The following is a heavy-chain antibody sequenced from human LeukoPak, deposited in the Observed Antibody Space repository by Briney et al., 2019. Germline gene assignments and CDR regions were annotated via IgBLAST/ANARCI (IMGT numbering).Heavy chain of an antibody. CDR2: ISSSGSTI. D-gene: IGHD3-22*01. CDR3: AGDFHDSSGYTDWYLDL. CDR1: GFTFSSYE. Sequence: GGSLRLSCAASGFTFSSYEMNWVRQAPGKGLEWVSYISSSGSTIYYADSVKGRFTISRDNAKNSLYLQMNSLRAEDTAVYYCAGDFHDSSGYTDWYLDLWGRGTLVTVSS. J-gene: IGHJ2*01. V-gene: IGHV3-48*03.